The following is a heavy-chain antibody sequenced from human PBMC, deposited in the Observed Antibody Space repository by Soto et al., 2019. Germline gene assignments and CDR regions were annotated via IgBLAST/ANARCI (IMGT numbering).Heavy chain of an antibody. D-gene: IGHD3-3*01. J-gene: IGHJ4*02. CDR1: GFTFSSYG. CDR3: ARELFPILEWLESGFDY. V-gene: IGHV3-33*01. Sequence: QVQLVESGGGVGQPGRSLRLSCAASGFTFSSYGMHWVRQAPGKGLEWVAVIWYDGSNKYYADSVKGRFTISRDNSKNTLYLQMNSLRAEDTAVYHCARELFPILEWLESGFDYWGQGTLVTVSS. CDR2: IWYDGSNK.